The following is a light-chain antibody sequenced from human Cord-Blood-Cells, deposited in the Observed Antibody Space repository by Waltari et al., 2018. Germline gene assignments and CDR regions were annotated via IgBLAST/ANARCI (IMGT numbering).Light chain of an antibody. CDR2: CVA. Sequence: EIVLTQSPGTLSLSPGERATLSCRASQSVSSSYLAWYQQNPGQAPRLRSYCVASRATGIPYRFSVSGSGTDFTLTISRLEPEDFAVYYCQQYGSSLFTFGPGTKVDIK. CDR3: QQYGSSLFT. CDR1: QSVSSSY. J-gene: IGKJ3*01. V-gene: IGKV3-20*01.